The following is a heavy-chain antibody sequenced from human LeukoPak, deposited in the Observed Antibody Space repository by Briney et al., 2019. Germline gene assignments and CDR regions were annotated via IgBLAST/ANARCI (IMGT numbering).Heavy chain of an antibody. J-gene: IGHJ5*02. D-gene: IGHD1-26*01. CDR2: INQGGSEQ. CDR3: AATNWFDP. Sequence: PGGSLRLSXAASGFTFSDYWMSWVRQAPGKGLEWVANINQGGSEQLYVDSLKGRFTISRDNAKNSLFLQMNGLTVEDTAVYYCAATNWFDPWGQGTLVTVSS. CDR1: GFTFSDYW. V-gene: IGHV3-7*01.